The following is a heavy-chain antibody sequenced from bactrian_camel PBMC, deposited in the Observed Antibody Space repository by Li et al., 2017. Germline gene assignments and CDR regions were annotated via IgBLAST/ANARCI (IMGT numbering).Heavy chain of an antibody. Sequence: DVQLVESGGGSVQSGGSLRLSCAASGYTYSTYCIIWLRQAPGREREGVGMIDSDDTTDYADSVKGRFTISQDNAKRTVYLQMTNLKPDDTGMYYCVATRGDRCAAYCSDSYCYDPTSKFAYWGQGTQVTVS. V-gene: IGHV3S10*01. CDR1: GYTYSTYC. CDR3: VATRGDRCAAYCSDSYCYDPTSKFAY. CDR2: IDSDDTT. J-gene: IGHJ6*01. D-gene: IGHD3*01.